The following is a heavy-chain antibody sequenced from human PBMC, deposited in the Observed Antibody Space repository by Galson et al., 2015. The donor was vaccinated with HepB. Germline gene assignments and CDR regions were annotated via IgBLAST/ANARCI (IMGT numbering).Heavy chain of an antibody. D-gene: IGHD1-26*01. J-gene: IGHJ4*02. Sequence: SLRLSCAASGFTFSSYSMSWVRQAPGKGLEWVSSISSSGTYMYYADSVKGRFTISRDNARNSLYLQMNSLRAEDTAVYYCAKEVGASMVWGQGTLVTVSS. V-gene: IGHV3-21*01. CDR1: GFTFSSYS. CDR2: ISSSGTYM. CDR3: AKEVGASMV.